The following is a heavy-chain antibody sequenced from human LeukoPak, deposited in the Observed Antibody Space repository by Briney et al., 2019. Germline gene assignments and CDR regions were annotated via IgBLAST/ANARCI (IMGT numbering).Heavy chain of an antibody. V-gene: IGHV3-48*04. D-gene: IGHD4-17*01. CDR2: ISSSGSTI. CDR1: GFTFSSYS. CDR3: ARATALGYGDYYFDL. J-gene: IGHJ2*01. Sequence: GGSLRLSCAASGFTFSSYSMSWIRQAPGKGLEWVSYISSSGSTIYYADSVKGRFTISRDNAKNSLYLQMNSLRAEDTAVYYCARATALGYGDYYFDLWGRGTLVTVSS.